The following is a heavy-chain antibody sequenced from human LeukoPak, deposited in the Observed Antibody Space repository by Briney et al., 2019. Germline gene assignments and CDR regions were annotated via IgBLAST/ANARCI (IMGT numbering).Heavy chain of an antibody. J-gene: IGHJ4*02. CDR3: ARGKAGYSYGSYFDY. V-gene: IGHV4-39*01. CDR2: IYYSGST. Sequence: PSETLSLTCTVSGGSISSSSYYWGWIRQPPGKGLEWIGSIYYSGSTYYNPSLKSRVTISVDTSKNQFSLKLSSVTAADTAVYYCARGKAGYSYGSYFDYWDQGTLVTVSS. CDR1: GGSISSSSYY. D-gene: IGHD5-18*01.